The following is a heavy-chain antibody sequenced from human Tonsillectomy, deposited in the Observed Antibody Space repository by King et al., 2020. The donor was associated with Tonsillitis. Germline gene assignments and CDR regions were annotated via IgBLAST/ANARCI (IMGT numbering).Heavy chain of an antibody. J-gene: IGHJ4*02. CDR1: GFTFHDYA. D-gene: IGHD3-3*01. V-gene: IGHV3-43*02. Sequence: VQLVESGGGVVQPGGSLRLSCVASGFTFHDYAIHWFRQAPGKALEWVSLITEFGVSTYYADSVEGRFTISRDNSRDSLFLQMNSLRTEDTALYYCVSSDWSGQSGSLGYWGQGTLVTVSS. CDR3: VSSDWSGQSGSLGY. CDR2: ITEFGVST.